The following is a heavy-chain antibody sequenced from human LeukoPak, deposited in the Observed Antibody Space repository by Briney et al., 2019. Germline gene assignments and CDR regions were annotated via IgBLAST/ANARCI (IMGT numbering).Heavy chain of an antibody. CDR3: ARLRGTTMTLYSFDY. Sequence: GGSLRLSCAASGFTLSINAMSWVRHAPGGGLGWVSLIHGGGGSAYYADSVKGRFTISRDDSKNTLFLQMNSLRAEDTAVYYCARLRGTTMTLYSFDYWGQGTLVTVSS. CDR1: GFTLSINA. D-gene: IGHD3-10*01. V-gene: IGHV3-23*01. J-gene: IGHJ4*02. CDR2: IHGGGGSA.